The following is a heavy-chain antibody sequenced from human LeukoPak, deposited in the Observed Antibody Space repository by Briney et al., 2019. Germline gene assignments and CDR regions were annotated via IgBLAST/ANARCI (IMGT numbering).Heavy chain of an antibody. D-gene: IGHD4/OR15-4a*01. CDR3: ARRAGAYSHPYDY. CDR2: ISYDGSNK. V-gene: IGHV3-30*04. Sequence: GGSLRLSCAASGFTFSSYAMHWVRQAPGKGLEWVAVISYDGSNKYYADSVKGRFTISRDNSKNTLYLQMNSLRAEDTAVYYCARRAGAYSHPYDYWGQGTLVTVSS. J-gene: IGHJ4*02. CDR1: GFTFSSYA.